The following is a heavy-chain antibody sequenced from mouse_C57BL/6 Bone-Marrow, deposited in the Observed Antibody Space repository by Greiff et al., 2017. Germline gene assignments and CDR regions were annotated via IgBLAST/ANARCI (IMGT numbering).Heavy chain of an antibody. J-gene: IGHJ3*01. V-gene: IGHV2-9*01. CDR3: AKHRDYGGFAY. D-gene: IGHD2-4*01. CDR1: GFSLTSYG. CDR2: IWGGGST. Sequence: VKLMESGPGLVAPSQSLSITCTVSGFSLTSYGVDWVRQPPGKGLEWLGVIWGGGSTNYNSAIMTSLSISKENSKSQVFLKMNSLQTDDAAMYYCAKHRDYGGFAYWGQGTLVTVSA.